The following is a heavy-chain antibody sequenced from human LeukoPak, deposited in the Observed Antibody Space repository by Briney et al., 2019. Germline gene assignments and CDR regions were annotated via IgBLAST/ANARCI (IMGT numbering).Heavy chain of an antibody. CDR1: GFTFSSYA. V-gene: IGHV3-23*01. CDR2: ISGRGGST. CDR3: AKGAPLKTYYYDSSGYSDAFDI. J-gene: IGHJ3*02. Sequence: GGSLRLSCAAFGFTFSSYAMSWVRKAPGKGLEWVSAISGRGGSTYYADSVKGRFTISRDNSKNTLYLQMNSLRAEDTAVKYCAKGAPLKTYYYDSSGYSDAFDIWGQGTMVTVSS. D-gene: IGHD3-22*01.